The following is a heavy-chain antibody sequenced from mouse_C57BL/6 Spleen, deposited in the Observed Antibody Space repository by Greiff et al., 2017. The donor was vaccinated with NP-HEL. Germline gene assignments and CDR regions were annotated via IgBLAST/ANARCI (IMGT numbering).Heavy chain of an antibody. CDR1: GFNIKNTY. D-gene: IGHD1-1*01. V-gene: IGHV14-3*01. J-gene: IGHJ3*01. CDR2: IDPANGNT. CDR3: ARGATVVEGEAWFAY. Sequence: VQLKQSVAELVRPGASVKLSCTASGFNIKNTYMHWVKQRPEQGLEWIGRIDPANGNTKYAPKFQGKATITADTSSNTAYLQLSSLTSEDTAIYYCARGATVVEGEAWFAYWGQGTLVTVSA.